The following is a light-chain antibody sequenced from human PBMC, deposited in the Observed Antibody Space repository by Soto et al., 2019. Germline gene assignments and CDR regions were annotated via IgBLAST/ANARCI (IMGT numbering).Light chain of an antibody. V-gene: IGLV2-14*01. CDR2: DVS. J-gene: IGLJ1*01. CDR1: SSDVGGYKY. CDR3: SSYTTSSTYV. Sequence: QSALTQPASVSGSPGQSITISCTGTSSDVGGYKYVSWYQQYPGKAPKLIIYDVSDRPSGVSNRFSGSKSGNTASLTISGLQAEDDADYYCSSYTTSSTYVFGTGTKVTVL.